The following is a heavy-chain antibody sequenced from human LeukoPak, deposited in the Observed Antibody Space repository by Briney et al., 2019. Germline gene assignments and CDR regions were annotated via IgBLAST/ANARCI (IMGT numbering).Heavy chain of an antibody. V-gene: IGHV7-4-1*02. J-gene: IGHJ3*01. CDR3: ARRSPSADAFDF. CDR2: INTKTGTP. CDR1: GYTFNRNA. Sequence: ASVKVSCKASGYTFNRNAINWVRQAPGQGLEWMGWINTKTGTPTYAQGFTGRFVFSLDISVTTAYLQISNLKAEDTAFYYCARRSPSADAFDFWGQGTMVTVSS.